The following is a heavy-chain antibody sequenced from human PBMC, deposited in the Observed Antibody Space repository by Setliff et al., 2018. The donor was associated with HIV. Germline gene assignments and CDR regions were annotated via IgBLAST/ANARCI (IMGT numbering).Heavy chain of an antibody. CDR1: GFTFSDAW. D-gene: IGHD4-17*01. V-gene: IGHV3-15*01. Sequence: GGSLRLSCAASGFTFSDAWMSWVRQAPGKGLEWVGRIKTKTDAGTTDYAAAVKGRFTISRDDSKNTLYLQMNRLRAEDTAVYYCARDVGYGGKGWDAFDVWGQGTMVTVSS. CDR2: IKTKTDAGTT. J-gene: IGHJ3*01. CDR3: ARDVGYGGKGWDAFDV.